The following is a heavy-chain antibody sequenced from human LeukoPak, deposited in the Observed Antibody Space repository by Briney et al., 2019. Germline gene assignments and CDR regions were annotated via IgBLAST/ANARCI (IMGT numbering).Heavy chain of an antibody. CDR1: GLTFDTYG. V-gene: IGHV3-23*01. CDR2: ISASGSNT. Sequence: GGSLRLSCTVSGLTFDTYGMSWVRQAPGKGLEWVSAISASGSNTHYADSVKGRFTISRDNSKNTLYLQMNSLRAEDTAVYYCAKDSSVGAIDYWGQGTLVTVSS. J-gene: IGHJ4*02. D-gene: IGHD1-26*01. CDR3: AKDSSVGAIDY.